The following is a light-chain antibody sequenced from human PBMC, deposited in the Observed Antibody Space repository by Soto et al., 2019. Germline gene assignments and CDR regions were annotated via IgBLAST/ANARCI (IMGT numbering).Light chain of an antibody. J-gene: IGKJ1*01. CDR2: KAS. V-gene: IGKV1-5*03. Sequence: DIQMTQSPSTLSAPVGDRVIITCRASQSISNWLAWYQQKPGKAPKLLIYKASRSESGVPTRFGGSASGTEFPLTISRLQPEDFASYYCLQSNSYWTFGQGTKVEVK. CDR1: QSISNW. CDR3: LQSNSYWT.